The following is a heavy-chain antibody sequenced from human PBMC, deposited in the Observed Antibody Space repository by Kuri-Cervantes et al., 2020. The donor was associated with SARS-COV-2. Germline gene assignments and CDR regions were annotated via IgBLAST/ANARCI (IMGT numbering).Heavy chain of an antibody. V-gene: IGHV3-48*03. CDR2: ISSSGSTI. J-gene: IGHJ4*02. D-gene: IGHD3-22*01. Sequence: GGSLRLSCAASGFTFSSYEMNWVRQAPGKGLEWVSYISSSGSTIYYADSVKGRFTISRDNAKNSLYLQMNSLRAEDTAVYYCARSYDSSGYYYSGGAYYFDYWGQGTLVTVSS. CDR1: GFTFSSYE. CDR3: ARSYDSSGYYYSGGAYYFDY.